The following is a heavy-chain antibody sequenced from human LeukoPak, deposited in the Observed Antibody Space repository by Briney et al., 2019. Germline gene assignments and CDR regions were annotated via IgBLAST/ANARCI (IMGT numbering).Heavy chain of an antibody. CDR1: GGSISSYY. J-gene: IGHJ4*02. Sequence: PSETLSLTCTVSGGSISSYYWSWIRQPAGKGLEWIGRIYTSGSTNYNPSLKSRVTMSVDTSKSQFSLKLSSVTAADTAVYYCARSSNYVWGSYRYPYYFDYWGQGTLVTVSS. CDR3: ARSSNYVWGSYRYPYYFDY. D-gene: IGHD3-16*02. V-gene: IGHV4-4*07. CDR2: IYTSGST.